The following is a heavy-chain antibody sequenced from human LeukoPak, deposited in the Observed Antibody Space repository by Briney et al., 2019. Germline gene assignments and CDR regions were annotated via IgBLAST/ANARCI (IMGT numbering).Heavy chain of an antibody. CDR1: GGSFSGYY. V-gene: IGHV4-34*01. CDR2: INHSGGT. Sequence: SETLSLTCAVYGGSFSGYYWSWIRPPPGKGLEWIGEINHSGGTNYNPSLKSRVTISVDTSKNQFSLKLSSVTAADTAVYYCATTPTGIAVADWGQGTLVTVSS. CDR3: ATTPTGIAVAD. J-gene: IGHJ4*02. D-gene: IGHD6-19*01.